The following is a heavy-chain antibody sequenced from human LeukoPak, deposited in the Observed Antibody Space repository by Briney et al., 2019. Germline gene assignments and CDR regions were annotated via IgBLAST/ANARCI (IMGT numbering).Heavy chain of an antibody. V-gene: IGHV4-38-2*02. CDR1: GYSISFGYY. CDR3: ARGHGDYLYYFDY. J-gene: IGHJ4*02. Sequence: KPSETLSLTYSVSGYSISFGYYWGWIRQPPGKGLEWIGSIYHSGSTYYNPSLKSRVTMSVDTSNNQFSLKLNSMTAAATAVYYCARGHGDYLYYFDYWGQGTLVTVSS. CDR2: IYHSGST. D-gene: IGHD4-17*01.